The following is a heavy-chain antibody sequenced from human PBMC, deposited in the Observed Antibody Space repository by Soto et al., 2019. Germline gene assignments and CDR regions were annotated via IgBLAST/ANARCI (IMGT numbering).Heavy chain of an antibody. CDR1: CGSIISSNW. CDR3: ARRGATRERYYFDY. Sequence: PSETLSLTCAFSCGSIISSNWWSWVRQPPGKGLEWIGEIYHSGSTNYNPSLKSRVTISVGKSKNQFSLKLSSVTAADTAVYYCARRGATRERYYFDYWGQGTLVTVSS. J-gene: IGHJ4*02. V-gene: IGHV4-4*02. CDR2: IYHSGST. D-gene: IGHD1-26*01.